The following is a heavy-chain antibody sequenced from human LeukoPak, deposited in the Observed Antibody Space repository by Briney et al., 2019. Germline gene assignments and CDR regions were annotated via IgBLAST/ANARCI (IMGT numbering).Heavy chain of an antibody. J-gene: IGHJ4*02. CDR2: INPNSGGT. Sequence: GASVKVSCKASGYTFTGYYMHWVRQAPGQGLEWMGWINPNSGGTNYAQKFQGRVTMTEDTSTDTAYMELSSLRSEDTAVYYCATGGAQWELLGPETLDYWGQGTLVTVSS. CDR3: ATGGAQWELLGPETLDY. D-gene: IGHD1-26*01. CDR1: GYTFTGYY. V-gene: IGHV1-2*02.